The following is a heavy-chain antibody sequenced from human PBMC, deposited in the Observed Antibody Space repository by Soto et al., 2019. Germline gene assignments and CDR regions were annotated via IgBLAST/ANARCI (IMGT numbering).Heavy chain of an antibody. CDR3: ARDSAQKRYCSSTSCYTGYYYHGMDV. CDR2: TYYRSKWYN. D-gene: IGHD2-2*02. CDR1: GDSVSSNSAA. Sequence: SQTLSLTCAISGDSVSSNSAAWNWIRQSPSRGLEWLGRTYYRSKWYNDYAVSVKSRITINPDTSKNQFSLQLNSVTPEDTAVYYCARDSAQKRYCSSTSCYTGYYYHGMDVWGQGTTVTVSS. V-gene: IGHV6-1*01. J-gene: IGHJ6*02.